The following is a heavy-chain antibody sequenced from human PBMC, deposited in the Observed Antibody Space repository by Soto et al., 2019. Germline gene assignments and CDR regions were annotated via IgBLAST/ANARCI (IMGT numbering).Heavy chain of an antibody. CDR1: GITFSSYA. CDR3: AKVRGYSSAYGMDV. Sequence: GSLRLSCAASGITFSSYAMTWVRQAPGKGPEWVSVISGSGGTTYYADSVKGRFTISRDNSKNTLDLQMNSLRVEDTAVYYCAKVRGYSSAYGMDVWGQGTTVTVSS. CDR2: ISGSGGTT. V-gene: IGHV3-23*01. D-gene: IGHD3-10*01. J-gene: IGHJ6*02.